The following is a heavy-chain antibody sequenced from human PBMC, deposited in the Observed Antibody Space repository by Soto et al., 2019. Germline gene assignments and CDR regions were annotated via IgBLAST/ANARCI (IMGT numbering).Heavy chain of an antibody. V-gene: IGHV3-30*04. CDR2: ISNDGRGK. D-gene: IGHD2-15*01. Sequence: QVQLVESGGGVVQPGRSLRLSWAASGFTFTTYAIHWVRQAPGKGLEWVAVISNDGRGKYYADSVKGRFTISRDNSKNTLYLQMNSLRSDDTAVYYCARDQCFGGGRSCYYFDFWGQGTLVTVSS. J-gene: IGHJ4*02. CDR3: ARDQCFGGGRSCYYFDF. CDR1: GFTFTTYA.